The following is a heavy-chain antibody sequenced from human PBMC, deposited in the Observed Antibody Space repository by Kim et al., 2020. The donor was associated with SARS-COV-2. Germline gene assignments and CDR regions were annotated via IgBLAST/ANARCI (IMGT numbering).Heavy chain of an antibody. CDR3: ARDSGSGCWEY. V-gene: IGHV4-31*03. CDR1: GGSISSGGHY. D-gene: IGHD3-22*01. J-gene: IGHJ4*02. CDR2: IYYSGST. Sequence: SETLSLTCTVSGGSISSGGHYWGWSRQHPRRGLEWIGNIYYSGSTCYNPSLEGRVSISEETTQNQFFMWRSFVTAEDTAVYYCARDSGSGCWEYWGQGTL.